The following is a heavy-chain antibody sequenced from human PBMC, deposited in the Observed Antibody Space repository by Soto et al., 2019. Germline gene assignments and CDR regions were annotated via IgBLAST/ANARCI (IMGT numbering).Heavy chain of an antibody. J-gene: IGHJ6*02. CDR1: GYTFTSYA. V-gene: IGHV1-3*01. D-gene: IGHD2-15*01. CDR3: ASSYCSGGSCYDYYYGMDV. Sequence: ASVKVSCKASGYTFTSYAMHWVRQAPGQRLEWMGWINAGNGNTKYSQKFQGRVTITRDTSASTAYMELSSLRSEDTAVYCCASSYCSGGSCYDYYYGMDVWGQGTTVTVSS. CDR2: INAGNGNT.